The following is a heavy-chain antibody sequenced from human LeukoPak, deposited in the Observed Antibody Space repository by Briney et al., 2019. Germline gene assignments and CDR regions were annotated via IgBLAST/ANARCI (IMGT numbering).Heavy chain of an antibody. J-gene: IGHJ4*02. CDR2: TTAYSGET. V-gene: IGHV1-18*01. CDR1: GYTFDSYG. Sequence: ASVKVSCKPSGYTFDSYGITWVRQAPGQGLEWLGWTTAYSGETYYAQNLQGRVTLTTEKATSTAYMELRSLRSDDTAVYYCARGGATTAIDYWGQGTLVTVSS. CDR3: ARGGATTAIDY. D-gene: IGHD5-12*01.